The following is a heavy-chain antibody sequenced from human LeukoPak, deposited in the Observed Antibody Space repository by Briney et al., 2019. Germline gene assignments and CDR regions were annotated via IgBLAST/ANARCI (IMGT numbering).Heavy chain of an antibody. CDR1: GDIFNSYS. D-gene: IGHD1-26*01. CDR2: IIPMFGST. CDR3: ARVGRSRGALPNFYYYMDV. J-gene: IGHJ6*03. V-gene: IGHV1-69*05. Sequence: SVKVSCKASGDIFNSYSVSWVRQAPGQGLGWMGGIIPMFGSTNYAQKFEGRVTITTDQSTTTVYMELTSLTSEDTAVYYCARVGRSRGALPNFYYYMDVWGKGTTVTVSS.